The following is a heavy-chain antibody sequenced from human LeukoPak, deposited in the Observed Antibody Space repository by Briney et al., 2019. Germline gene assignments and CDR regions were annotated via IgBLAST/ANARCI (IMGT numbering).Heavy chain of an antibody. Sequence: ASVKVSCKASGYTFTSYDINWVRQATGQGLEWMGWMNPNSGNTGYAQEFQGRVTMTRNTSISTAYMELSSLRSEDTAVYYCARSGATVGGYYFDYWGQGTLVTVSS. CDR3: ARSGATVGGYYFDY. CDR2: MNPNSGNT. D-gene: IGHD4-11*01. CDR1: GYTFTSYD. V-gene: IGHV1-8*01. J-gene: IGHJ4*02.